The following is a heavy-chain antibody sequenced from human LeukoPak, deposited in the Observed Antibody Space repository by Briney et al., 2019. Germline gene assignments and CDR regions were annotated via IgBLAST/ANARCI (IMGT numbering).Heavy chain of an antibody. D-gene: IGHD1-14*01. CDR1: GFTFSNYW. CDR2: IKEDGSEN. Sequence: GGSLRLSCAASGFTFSNYWMSWVRQAPGKGLEWVANIKEDGSENYYVDSVKGRFTISRDNAKNSLYLQMNSLRVEDTAVYYCARGRLVPGPWGQGTLVTVSS. CDR3: ARGRLVPGP. J-gene: IGHJ5*02. V-gene: IGHV3-7*01.